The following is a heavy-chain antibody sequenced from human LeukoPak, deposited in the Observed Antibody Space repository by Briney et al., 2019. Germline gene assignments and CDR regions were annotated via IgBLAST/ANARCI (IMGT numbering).Heavy chain of an antibody. CDR3: ARRGLWLYYFDY. V-gene: IGHV3-7*01. J-gene: IGHJ4*02. Sequence: GGSLSLSCAASGFTFTTYAMSWVRQAPGKGLEWVANIKQDGSEKYYVDSVKGRFTISRDNAKNSLYLQMNSLRAEDTAVYYCARRGLWLYYFDYWGQGTLVTVSS. D-gene: IGHD5-18*01. CDR2: IKQDGSEK. CDR1: GFTFTTYA.